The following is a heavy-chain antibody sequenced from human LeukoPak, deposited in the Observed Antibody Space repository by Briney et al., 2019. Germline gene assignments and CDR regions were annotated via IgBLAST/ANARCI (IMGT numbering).Heavy chain of an antibody. J-gene: IGHJ6*02. D-gene: IGHD1/OR15-1a*01. V-gene: IGHV3-33*01. CDR2: IWYDGSNK. CDR3: ARDNNPDTYGMDV. Sequence: GRSLRLSCAASGFTFSSYGMHWVRQAPGKGLEWVAVIWYDGSNKYYADSVKGRFTISRDNSKNTLYLQMNSLRAEDTAVYYCARDNNPDTYGMDVWGQGTTVTVSS. CDR1: GFTFSSYG.